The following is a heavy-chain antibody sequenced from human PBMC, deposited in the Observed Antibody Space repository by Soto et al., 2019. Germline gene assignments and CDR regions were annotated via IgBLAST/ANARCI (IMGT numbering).Heavy chain of an antibody. J-gene: IGHJ4*02. CDR3: ARVRGVIPYFDY. CDR2: IISILGIA. CDR1: GGTFSNYT. V-gene: IGHV1-69*02. D-gene: IGHD3-10*01. Sequence: GASVKVSCKTSGGTFSNYTITWVRQAPGQGLEWMGRIISILGIANYAQKFQGRVTITADESTSTAYMELSSLRSEDTAVYYCARVRGVIPYFDYWGQGTLVTVSS.